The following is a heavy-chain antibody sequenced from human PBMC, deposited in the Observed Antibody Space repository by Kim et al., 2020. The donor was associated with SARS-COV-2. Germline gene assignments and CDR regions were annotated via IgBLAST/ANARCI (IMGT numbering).Heavy chain of an antibody. D-gene: IGHD1-26*01. V-gene: IGHV3-21*01. J-gene: IGHJ5*02. Sequence: GGSLRLSCAASGFIFSRSSMNWVRQAPGTGLEWVSSISSSGEYIFYADSGKGRFTISRDNAKNSLSLQMNSLTAEETAVYYGARGETLGATPGFDPWGKG. CDR3: ARGETLGATPGFDP. CDR2: ISSSGEYI. CDR1: GFIFSRSS.